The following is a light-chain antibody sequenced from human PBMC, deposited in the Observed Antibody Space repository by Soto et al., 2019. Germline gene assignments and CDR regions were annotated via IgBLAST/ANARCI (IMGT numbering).Light chain of an antibody. V-gene: IGKV3-11*01. CDR2: DTS. CDR3: HQRRSWPLT. CDR1: QSVSSY. Sequence: EIVLTQSPATLSLSPGERATLSCRASQSVSSYLAWYQQKPGQAPRLLIYDTSNRASDIPARFSGSGSGTDFTLTISSLEPEDFAVYYCHQRRSWPLTFGQGTRLEIK. J-gene: IGKJ5*01.